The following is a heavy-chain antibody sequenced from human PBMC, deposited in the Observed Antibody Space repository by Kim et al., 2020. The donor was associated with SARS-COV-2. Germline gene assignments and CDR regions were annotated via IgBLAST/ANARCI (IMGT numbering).Heavy chain of an antibody. CDR2: INHSGST. Sequence: SETLSLTCAVYGGSFSGYYWSWIRQPPGKGLEWIGEINHSGSTNYNPSLKSRVTISVDTSKNQFSLKLSSVTAADTAVYYCARGRRYDFWSGYYGRDYWGQGTLVTVSS. V-gene: IGHV4-34*01. CDR1: GGSFSGYY. CDR3: ARGRRYDFWSGYYGRDY. J-gene: IGHJ4*02. D-gene: IGHD3-3*01.